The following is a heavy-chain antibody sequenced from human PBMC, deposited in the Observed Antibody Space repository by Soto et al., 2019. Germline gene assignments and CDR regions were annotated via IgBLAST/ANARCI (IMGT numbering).Heavy chain of an antibody. J-gene: IGHJ4*02. Sequence: QVQLQESGPGLVKPSETLSLTCTVSGGSIDTYYWSWIRQPPGKGLEYIGYISHTGTTDSNPSLKSRVTPSIDTSKNQFSLNLSSVTASDTASYSCARLIRGAAAAFDSWGQGSLVTVSS. CDR3: ARLIRGAAAAFDS. D-gene: IGHD6-25*01. CDR2: ISHTGTT. CDR1: GGSIDTYY. V-gene: IGHV4-59*08.